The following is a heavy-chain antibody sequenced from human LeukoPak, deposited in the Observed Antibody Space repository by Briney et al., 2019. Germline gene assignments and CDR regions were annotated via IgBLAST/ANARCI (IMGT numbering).Heavy chain of an antibody. Sequence: PSETLSLTCTVSGGSISSYYWSWIRQPPGKGLEWIGYIYYSGSTNYNPSLKSRVTISVDTSKNQFSLKLSSVTAADTAVYYCAREGRDGYWDYWGQGTLVTVSS. D-gene: IGHD5-24*01. J-gene: IGHJ4*02. V-gene: IGHV4-59*12. CDR2: IYYSGST. CDR3: AREGRDGYWDY. CDR1: GGSISSYY.